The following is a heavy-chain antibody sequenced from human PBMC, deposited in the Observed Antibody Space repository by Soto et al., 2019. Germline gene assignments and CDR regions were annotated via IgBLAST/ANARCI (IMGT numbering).Heavy chain of an antibody. Sequence: EVQLLESGGGLVQPGGSLRLSCAASGFTFSTYAMSWVRQAPGKGLEWVSAISGSDGRTYYADSVKGRFTISRDNSKNTLYLQMNSLRAGDTAVYYFAREKYSSGFFDYWGQGTLVTVSS. J-gene: IGHJ4*02. V-gene: IGHV3-23*01. CDR3: AREKYSSGFFDY. D-gene: IGHD6-19*01. CDR1: GFTFSTYA. CDR2: ISGSDGRT.